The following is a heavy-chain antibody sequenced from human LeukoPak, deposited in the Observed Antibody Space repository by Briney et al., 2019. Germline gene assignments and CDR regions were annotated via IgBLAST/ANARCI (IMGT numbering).Heavy chain of an antibody. CDR2: ISAYNGNT. Sequence: ASVKVSCKVSGYTLTELSMHWVRQAPGQGLEWMGWISAYNGNTNYAQKLQGRVTMTTDTSTSTAYMELRSLRSEDTAVYYCARDQEGFDYWGQGTLVTVSS. CDR1: GYTLTELS. J-gene: IGHJ4*02. CDR3: ARDQEGFDY. V-gene: IGHV1-18*01.